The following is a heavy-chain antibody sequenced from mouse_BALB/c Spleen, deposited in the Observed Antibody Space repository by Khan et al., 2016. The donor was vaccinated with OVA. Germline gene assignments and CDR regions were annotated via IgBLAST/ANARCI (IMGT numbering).Heavy chain of an antibody. J-gene: IGHJ2*01. Sequence: QVQLQQSGAELAKPGASVKMSCKASGYTFINYWLLWIKQRPGQGLEWIGYINPSTGYTEYNQNFKDKATLTADISSSTAYMQLSSRTSEDSAVYYCARRGLRWDFDYWGQGTTLTVSS. CDR1: GYTFINYW. CDR2: INPSTGYT. V-gene: IGHV1-7*01. CDR3: ARRGLRWDFDY. D-gene: IGHD1-1*01.